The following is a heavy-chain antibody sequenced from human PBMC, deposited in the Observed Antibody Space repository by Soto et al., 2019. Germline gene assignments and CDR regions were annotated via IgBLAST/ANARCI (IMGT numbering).Heavy chain of an antibody. J-gene: IGHJ6*02. V-gene: IGHV3-21*01. D-gene: IGHD3-10*01. CDR1: GFTFSSYS. CDR2: ISSSSSYI. Sequence: XGSLRLSCAASGFTFSSYSMNWVRQAPGKGLEWVSSISSSSSYIYYADSVKGRFTISRDNAKNSLYLQMNSLRAEDTAVYYCARDTRLLWFGEPHYYYYGMDVWGQGTTVTVSS. CDR3: ARDTRLLWFGEPHYYYYGMDV.